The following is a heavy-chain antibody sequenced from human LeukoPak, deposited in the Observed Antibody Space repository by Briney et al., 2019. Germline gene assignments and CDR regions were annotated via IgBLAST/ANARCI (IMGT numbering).Heavy chain of an antibody. Sequence: GGSLRLSCAASGFTFSSYAMSWVRQAPGKGLEWVSAISGSGGSTYYAGSVKCRFTISRDKSKNTLYLQMNSLRAEDTTVYYYAKSQGNYYGPGSYLSGWFDPWGQGTLVTVSS. CDR1: GFTFSSYA. CDR3: AKSQGNYYGPGSYLSGWFDP. V-gene: IGHV3-23*01. CDR2: ISGSGGST. J-gene: IGHJ5*02. D-gene: IGHD3-10*01.